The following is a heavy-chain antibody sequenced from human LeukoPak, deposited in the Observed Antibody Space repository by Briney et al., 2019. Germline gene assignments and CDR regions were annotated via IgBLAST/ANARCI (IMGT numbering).Heavy chain of an antibody. J-gene: IGHJ4*02. CDR3: ARSPLGIAPFDY. CDR1: GFTFNNYA. D-gene: IGHD7-27*01. V-gene: IGHV3-72*01. Sequence: GGSLRLSCAASGFTFNNYAMSWVRRAPGEGLEWVARIRNKANRYTTEYAASVKGRFTISRDDSENSLYLQMDSLKTEDTAVYYCARSPLGIAPFDYWGQGTLVTVSS. CDR2: IRNKANRYTT.